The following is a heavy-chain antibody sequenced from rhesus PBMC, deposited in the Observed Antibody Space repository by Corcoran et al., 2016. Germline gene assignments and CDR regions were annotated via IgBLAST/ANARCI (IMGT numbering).Heavy chain of an antibody. V-gene: IGHV3S5*01. Sequence: EVQLVETGGGLVQPGGSLKLSCAASGFTFSSYGMSWVRQAPGTGLEWVSAINSGGVSTYYADCGKRRFTTSRDNSKNTHTLQMNSLRAEDTAVYYCAKGAGYFDYWGQGVLVTVSS. J-gene: IGHJ4*01. CDR3: AKGAGYFDY. CDR1: GFTFSSYG. CDR2: INSGGVST.